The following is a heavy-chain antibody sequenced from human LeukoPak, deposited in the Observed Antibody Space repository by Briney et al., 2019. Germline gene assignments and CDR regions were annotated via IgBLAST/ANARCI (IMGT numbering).Heavy chain of an antibody. V-gene: IGHV3-23*01. CDR2: ISGGGDVT. CDR1: DFNFITYA. D-gene: IGHD4-17*01. Sequence: PGGSLRLSCAASDFNFITYAMSWVRQAPGKGLEWVSTISGGGDVTYYADSVKGLFTISRDNSKNTLYLQMNSLRAEDTAVYYCASMMTTVTKGGWFDPWGQGTLVTVSS. J-gene: IGHJ5*02. CDR3: ASMMTTVTKGGWFDP.